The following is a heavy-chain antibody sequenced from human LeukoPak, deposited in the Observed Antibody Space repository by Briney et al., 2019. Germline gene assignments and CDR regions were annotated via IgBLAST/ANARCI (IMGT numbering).Heavy chain of an antibody. Sequence: SVKVSCKASGGTFSSYAISWVRQAPGQGLEWMGGIIPIFGTANYAQKFQGRVTITADESTSTAYMELSSLRSEDTAVYYCARDLGEMATMAPGDDYWGQGTLVTVS. V-gene: IGHV1-69*13. CDR3: ARDLGEMATMAPGDDY. D-gene: IGHD5-24*01. J-gene: IGHJ4*02. CDR1: GGTFSSYA. CDR2: IIPIFGTA.